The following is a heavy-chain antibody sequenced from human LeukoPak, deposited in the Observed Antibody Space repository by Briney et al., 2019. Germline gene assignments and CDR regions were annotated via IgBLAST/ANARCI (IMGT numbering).Heavy chain of an antibody. Sequence: SETLSLTCTVSGGSISSSSYYWGWIRQPPGKGLEWIGSIYYSGSTYYNPSLKSRVTISVDTSKNQFSLKLSSVTAADTAVYYCARHMILGPPYNWFDPWGQGTLVTVSS. D-gene: IGHD3/OR15-3a*01. V-gene: IGHV4-39*01. CDR2: IYYSGST. CDR1: GGSISSSSYY. J-gene: IGHJ5*02. CDR3: ARHMILGPPYNWFDP.